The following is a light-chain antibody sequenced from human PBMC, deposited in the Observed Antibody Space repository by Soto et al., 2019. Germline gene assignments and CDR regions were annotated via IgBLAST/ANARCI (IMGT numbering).Light chain of an antibody. CDR1: QSVRSSF. J-gene: IGKJ1*01. V-gene: IGKV3-20*01. Sequence: ESVLTQSPGTLSLSPGERATLSCRASQSVRSSFLAWYQLKPGQAPRLLIYGASSRATGIPDRFSGSGSGTDFTLTISRLEPEDFAVYYCQQYDSSPWTFGQETKVEIK. CDR2: GAS. CDR3: QQYDSSPWT.